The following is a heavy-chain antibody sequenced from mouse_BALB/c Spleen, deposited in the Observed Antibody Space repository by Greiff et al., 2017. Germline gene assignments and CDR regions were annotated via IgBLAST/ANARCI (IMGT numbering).Heavy chain of an antibody. Sequence: EVMLVESGGGLVQPGGSRKLSCAASGFTFSSFGMHWVRQAPEKGLEWVAYISSGSSTIYYADTVKGRFTISRDNPKNTLFLQMTSLRSEDTAMYYCARDRYYGSSSAWFAYWGQGTLVTVSA. J-gene: IGHJ3*01. V-gene: IGHV5-17*02. CDR1: GFTFSSFG. D-gene: IGHD1-1*01. CDR3: ARDRYYGSSSAWFAY. CDR2: ISSGSSTI.